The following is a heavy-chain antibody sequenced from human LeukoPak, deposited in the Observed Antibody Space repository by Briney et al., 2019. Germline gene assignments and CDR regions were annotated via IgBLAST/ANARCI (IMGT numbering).Heavy chain of an antibody. CDR3: ARDFWSGYYADYYYYMDV. Sequence: KPSETLSPTCTVSGGSISNYYWSWIRQPPGKGLEWIGYIYYSGSTNYNPSLKSRVTISVDTSKNQFSLMLSSVTAADTAVYYCARDFWSGYYADYYYYMDVWGKGTTVTVSS. D-gene: IGHD3-3*01. V-gene: IGHV4-59*01. J-gene: IGHJ6*03. CDR1: GGSISNYY. CDR2: IYYSGST.